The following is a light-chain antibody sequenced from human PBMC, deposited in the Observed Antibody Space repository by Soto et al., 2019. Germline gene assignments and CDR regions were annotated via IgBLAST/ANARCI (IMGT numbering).Light chain of an antibody. CDR2: DVS. CDR3: SSYSTGGSYV. J-gene: IGLJ1*01. CDR1: SSDVGGYNS. V-gene: IGLV2-14*03. Sequence: QSALTQPASVSGSPGQSIAISCTGTSSDVGGYNSASWYQQHPGKAPKLLIYDVSNRPSGVSNRFSGSKSGNTASLTISVLQAEDEADYYCSSYSTGGSYVFGTGTKLTVL.